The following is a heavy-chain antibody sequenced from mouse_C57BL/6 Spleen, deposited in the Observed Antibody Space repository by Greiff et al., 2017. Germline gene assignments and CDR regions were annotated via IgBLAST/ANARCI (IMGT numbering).Heavy chain of an antibody. D-gene: IGHD2-4*01. CDR3: ARWGDYDTGWYFDV. V-gene: IGHV1-76*01. CDR2: IYPGSGNT. Sequence: VQLQQSGAELVRPGASVKLSCKASGYTFTDYYINWVKQRPGQGLEWIARIYPGSGNTYYNEKFKGKATLTAEKSSSTAYMQLSSLTSEDSAVYFCARWGDYDTGWYFDVWGTGTTVTVSS. J-gene: IGHJ1*03. CDR1: GYTFTDYY.